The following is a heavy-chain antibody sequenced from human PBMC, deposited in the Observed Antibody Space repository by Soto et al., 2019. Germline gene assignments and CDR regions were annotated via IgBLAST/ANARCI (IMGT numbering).Heavy chain of an antibody. Sequence: ASVKVSCKASGYTFTSYGISWVRQAPGQGPEWMGRISTYNGNTNYVQKLQGRVTMTTDTSTNTAYMELRSLRYDDTAVYYCARVSGYSTTRHQAFDIWGQGTMVTV. D-gene: IGHD5-12*01. J-gene: IGHJ3*02. CDR3: ARVSGYSTTRHQAFDI. CDR1: GYTFTSYG. V-gene: IGHV1-18*01. CDR2: ISTYNGNT.